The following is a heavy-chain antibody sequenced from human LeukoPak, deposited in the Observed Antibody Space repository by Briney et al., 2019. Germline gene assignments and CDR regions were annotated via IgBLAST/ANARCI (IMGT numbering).Heavy chain of an antibody. D-gene: IGHD4-23*01. CDR3: AKLKGDYGGYYFDY. V-gene: IGHV3-23*01. J-gene: IGHJ4*02. Sequence: PGGSLRLSCAASGFTFRSYAMSWVRQAPGKGLEWVSAISGSGGSTYYADSAKGRFTISRDNSKNTLYLQMNSLRAEDTAVYYCAKLKGDYGGYYFDYWGQGTLVTVSS. CDR1: GFTFRSYA. CDR2: ISGSGGST.